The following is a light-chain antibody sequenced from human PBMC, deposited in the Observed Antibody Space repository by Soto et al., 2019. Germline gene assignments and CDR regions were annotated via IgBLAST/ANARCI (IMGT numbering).Light chain of an antibody. CDR2: AAS. J-gene: IGKJ4*01. CDR1: QGISSS. V-gene: IGKV1-9*01. CDR3: QQLNSYPLT. Sequence: IRLTQSPSFLPPSVGDRVTITCRAGQGISSSLAWYQQKPGKAPKLLIYAASTLQSGVPSRFSGSGSGTEFTLTISSLQPEDFATYYCQQLNSYPLTFGGGTKVEIK.